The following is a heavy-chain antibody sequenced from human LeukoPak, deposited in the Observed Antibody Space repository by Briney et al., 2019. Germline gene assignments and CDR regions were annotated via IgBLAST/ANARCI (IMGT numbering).Heavy chain of an antibody. D-gene: IGHD3-9*01. CDR2: ISGSGDST. Sequence: GGSLRLSCAASGFTFSNYAMRWVRQAPGKGLEWVSGISGSGDSTYYADSVKGRFTISRDNSKNTLYLQMNSLRAEDTAVYYCAKDVSRILAGARNYFDSWGQGTLVTVSS. V-gene: IGHV3-23*01. CDR3: AKDVSRILAGARNYFDS. CDR1: GFTFSNYA. J-gene: IGHJ4*02.